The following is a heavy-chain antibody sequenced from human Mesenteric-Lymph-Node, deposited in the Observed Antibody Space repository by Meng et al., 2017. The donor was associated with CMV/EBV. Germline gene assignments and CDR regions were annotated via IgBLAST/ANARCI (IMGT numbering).Heavy chain of an antibody. Sequence: ASVKVSCKASGYTFSVFSIHWVRQAPGQGLEWMGWINPNSGGTKFAQNFQGRVIMTSNTSTRTAYMELSRLTFDDTAVYYCTRGVFGVVDFDYWGQGTLVTSPQ. CDR2: INPNSGGT. D-gene: IGHD3-3*01. CDR3: TRGVFGVVDFDY. V-gene: IGHV1-2*02. CDR1: GYTFSVFS. J-gene: IGHJ4*02.